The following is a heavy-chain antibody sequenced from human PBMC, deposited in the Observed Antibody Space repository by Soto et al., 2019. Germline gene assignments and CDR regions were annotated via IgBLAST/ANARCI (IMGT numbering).Heavy chain of an antibody. CDR1: GGSFSGYY. Sequence: SETLSLTCAVYGGSFSGYYWSWIRQPPGKGLEWIGEINHSGSTNYNPSLKSRVTISVDTSKNQFSLMLSSVTAADTAVYYCARCKLIAAEFDYWGQGTLVTVSS. D-gene: IGHD6-13*01. V-gene: IGHV4-34*01. CDR2: INHSGST. CDR3: ARCKLIAAEFDY. J-gene: IGHJ4*02.